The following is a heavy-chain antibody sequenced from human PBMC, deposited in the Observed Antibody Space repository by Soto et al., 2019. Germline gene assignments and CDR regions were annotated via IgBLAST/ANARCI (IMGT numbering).Heavy chain of an antibody. CDR1: GGCFRGYY. V-gene: IGHV4-34*01. CDR3: SGGGGGMSRKAIDI. J-gene: IGHJ3*02. Sequence: QVQLQRWGAGLLRPSETLSLTCAVYGGCFRGYYWTWLRQSPVRGLEWIGEIDHSGIRNSNPSLKSCPTISVARSRTRFSMPLTSVTAAYAAACCCSGGGGGMSRKAIDIWGQRT. CDR2: IDHSGIR. D-gene: IGHD1-26*01.